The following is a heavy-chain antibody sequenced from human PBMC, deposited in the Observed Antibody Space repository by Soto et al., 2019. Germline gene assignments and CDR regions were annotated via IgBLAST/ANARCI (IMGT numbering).Heavy chain of an antibody. CDR1: GGSFSGYY. J-gene: IGHJ4*02. V-gene: IGHV4-34*01. CDR2: INHSGST. CDR3: ARGVDTAMTYYYDSTGYHPLFHY. Sequence: PSETLSLTCAVFGGSFSGYYWSWIRQPPGRGLEWIGEINHSGSTNYNPSLKSRVTISVDTSKNQFSLKLSSVTAADTAVYYCARGVDTAMTYYYDSTGYHPLFHYWGQGT. D-gene: IGHD3-22*01.